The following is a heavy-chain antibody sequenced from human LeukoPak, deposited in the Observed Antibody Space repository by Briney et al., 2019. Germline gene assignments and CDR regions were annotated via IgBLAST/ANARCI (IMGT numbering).Heavy chain of an antibody. V-gene: IGHV1-18*01. Sequence: ASVKVSCKASGYTFTSYGISWVRQAPGQGLEWMGWISAYNGNTNYAQKLQGRVTMTTDTSTSIAYMELRSLRSDDTAVYYCARDPLAEVGATTRFDYWGQGTLVTVSS. CDR2: ISAYNGNT. CDR1: GYTFTSYG. CDR3: ARDPLAEVGATTRFDY. D-gene: IGHD1-26*01. J-gene: IGHJ4*02.